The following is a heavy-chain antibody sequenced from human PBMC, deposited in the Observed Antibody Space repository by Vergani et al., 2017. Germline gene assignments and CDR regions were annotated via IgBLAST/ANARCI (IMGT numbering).Heavy chain of an antibody. CDR1: GGSFSGYY. CDR3: ARRXGSSSSCRTGYYYYMDV. CDR2: INHSGST. V-gene: IGHV4-34*01. J-gene: IGHJ6*03. Sequence: QVQLQQWGAGLLKPSETLSLTCAVYGGSFSGYYWSWIRQPPGKGLEWIGEINHSGSTNYTPSLKSRVTISVDTSKNQFSLKLSSVTAADTAVSYCARRXGSSSSCRTGYYYYMDVWGKGTTVTVSS. D-gene: IGHD2-2*01.